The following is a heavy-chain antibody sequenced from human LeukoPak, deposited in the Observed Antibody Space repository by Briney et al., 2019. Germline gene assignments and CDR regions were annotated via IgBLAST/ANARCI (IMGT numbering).Heavy chain of an antibody. V-gene: IGHV3-23*01. Sequence: GGSVTLSCAASGFTFSSSAMSWVRQAPGKGLEWVSTISGSSGSTYYADSVKGRVSISRDNSKNTLYLQMNSLRAEDTAVYYCAKARLVVSSPSDAFDIWGQGTLVTASS. CDR3: AKARLVVSSPSDAFDI. CDR1: GFTFSSSA. CDR2: ISGSSGST. D-gene: IGHD3-22*01. J-gene: IGHJ3*02.